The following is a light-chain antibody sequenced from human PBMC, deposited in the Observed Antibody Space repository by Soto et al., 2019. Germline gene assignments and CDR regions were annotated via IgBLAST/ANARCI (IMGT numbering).Light chain of an antibody. CDR2: EVS. CDR3: NSYAGSNNLV. Sequence: QSALTQPASVSGSPGQSITISCTGTSSDVGGYNYVSWYQQHPGKAPKLMIYEVSKRPSGVPDRFSGSKSGNTASLTVSGLQAEDEADYYCNSYAGSNNLVFGGGTKLTVL. V-gene: IGLV2-8*01. J-gene: IGLJ3*02. CDR1: SSDVGGYNY.